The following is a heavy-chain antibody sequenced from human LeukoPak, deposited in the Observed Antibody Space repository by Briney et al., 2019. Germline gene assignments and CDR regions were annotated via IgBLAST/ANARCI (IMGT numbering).Heavy chain of an antibody. CDR3: ARSGELAANFDY. Sequence: SGPALVKPTQTLTLTCTFSGFSLSTREMRVSWIRQPPGKALEWLARIEWDDDKFYSTSLKTRLTISKDTSKNQVVLTMTNMDPVDTATYYCARSGELAANFDYWGQGTLVTVFS. CDR1: GFSLSTREMR. V-gene: IGHV2-70*04. J-gene: IGHJ4*02. CDR2: IEWDDDK. D-gene: IGHD3-10*01.